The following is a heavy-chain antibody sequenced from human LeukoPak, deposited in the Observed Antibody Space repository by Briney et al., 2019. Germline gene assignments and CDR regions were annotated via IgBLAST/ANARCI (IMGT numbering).Heavy chain of an antibody. J-gene: IGHJ4*02. Sequence: PSETLSLTCTVSGGSIGNNYYYWGWIRQPPGKGLEWIGSINYSGSTYYSPSLKSRVTIAVDTSKNQFSLKVNSVTAADTAVYYCARLALGVPFDYWGQGTLVTVSS. CDR2: INYSGST. D-gene: IGHD3-16*01. V-gene: IGHV4-39*01. CDR1: GGSIGNNYYY. CDR3: ARLALGVPFDY.